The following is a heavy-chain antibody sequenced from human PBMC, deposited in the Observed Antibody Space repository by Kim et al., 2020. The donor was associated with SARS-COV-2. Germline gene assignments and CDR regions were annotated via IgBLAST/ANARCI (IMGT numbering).Heavy chain of an antibody. J-gene: IGHJ4*02. Sequence: RFTISRDNAKNSVYLQMNSLGAEDTAVYYCARHGGAGDDYGDYVTPNFDYWGQGTLVTVSS. D-gene: IGHD4-17*01. V-gene: IGHV3-11*06. CDR3: ARHGGAGDDYGDYVTPNFDY.